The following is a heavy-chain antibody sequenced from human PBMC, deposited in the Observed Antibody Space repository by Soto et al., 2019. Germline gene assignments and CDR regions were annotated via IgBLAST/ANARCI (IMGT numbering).Heavy chain of an antibody. J-gene: IGHJ3*02. D-gene: IGHD3-22*01. CDR2: IIPIFGTA. Sequence: SVKVSCKASGYTFTSYAISWVRQAPGQGLDWMGGIIPIFGTANYAQKFQGRVTITADESTSTAYMELSSLRSEDTAVYYCARATYDSSGYYSNDAFDIWGQGTMVTVSS. V-gene: IGHV1-69*13. CDR1: GYTFTSYA. CDR3: ARATYDSSGYYSNDAFDI.